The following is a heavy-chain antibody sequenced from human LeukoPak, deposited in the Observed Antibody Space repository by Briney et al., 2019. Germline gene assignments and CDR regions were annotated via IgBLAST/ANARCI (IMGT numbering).Heavy chain of an antibody. D-gene: IGHD1-26*01. CDR3: ATTPYSGSYRPYYFDY. V-gene: IGHV1-69-2*01. CDR1: GYTFTDYY. CDR2: VDPEDDET. J-gene: IGHJ4*02. Sequence: ASVKVSCKVSGYTFTDYYMHWVQQAPGKGLEWMGLVDPEDDETIYAEKFQGRVTITADTSTDTAYMELSSLRSEDTAVYYCATTPYSGSYRPYYFDYWGQGTLVTVSP.